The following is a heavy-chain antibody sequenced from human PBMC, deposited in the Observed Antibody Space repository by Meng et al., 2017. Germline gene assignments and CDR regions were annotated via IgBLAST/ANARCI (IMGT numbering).Heavy chain of an antibody. Sequence: QVRRVQSGSEVKKPGGSVKVSGKASGYTFTSYAMNWVRQAPGQGLEWMGWINTNTGNPTYAQGFTGRFVFSLDTSVSTAYLQISSLKAEDTAVYYCARDVPSGYDILTGYYSAHFDYWGQGTLVTVSS. CDR2: INTNTGNP. CDR1: GYTFTSYA. J-gene: IGHJ4*02. V-gene: IGHV7-4-1*02. D-gene: IGHD3-9*01. CDR3: ARDVPSGYDILTGYYSAHFDY.